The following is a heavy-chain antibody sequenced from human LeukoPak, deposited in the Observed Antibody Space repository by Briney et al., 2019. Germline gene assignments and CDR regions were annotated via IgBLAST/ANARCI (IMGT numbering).Heavy chain of an antibody. V-gene: IGHV3-30*18. CDR3: AKGTISAAGAFDY. D-gene: IGHD6-13*01. CDR2: ISYDGSNK. CDR1: GFIFNNYG. J-gene: IGHJ4*02. Sequence: PGGSLRLSCAVSGFIFNNYGMHWVRQAPGKGLEWVAVISYDGSNKFYADSVKGRFTICRDNSKSTLYLQMNSLRVEDTAVYSCAKGTISAAGAFDYWGQGTLVTVSS.